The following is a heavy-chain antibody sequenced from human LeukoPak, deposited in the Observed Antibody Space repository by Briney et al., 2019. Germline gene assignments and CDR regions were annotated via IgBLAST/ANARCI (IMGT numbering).Heavy chain of an antibody. J-gene: IGHJ4*02. D-gene: IGHD6-13*01. CDR2: INPNGGST. CDR3: VRRGSSSLYYFDY. Sequence: ASVKVSCKASGYTFTSFYMHWVRQAPGQGLEWMGIINPNGGSTTYAQKFQGRVTMTRDTSTSTVYMELSSLRSEDTAVYYCVRRGSSSLYYFDYWGQGTLVTVSS. CDR1: GYTFTSFY. V-gene: IGHV1-46*01.